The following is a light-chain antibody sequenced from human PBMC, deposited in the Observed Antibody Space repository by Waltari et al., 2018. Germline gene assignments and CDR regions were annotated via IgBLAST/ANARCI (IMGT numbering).Light chain of an antibody. CDR3: SSYTSSSTWV. Sequence: QSALTQPASVSGSPGQSITISCTGTSSDVGGYNYVPWYQQHPGKSPKLRIYDVSKRPSGGSNRFSGSKAGNTASLTISGLQAEDEADYYCSSYTSSSTWVFGGGTKLTVL. J-gene: IGLJ3*02. V-gene: IGLV2-14*01. CDR2: DVS. CDR1: SSDVGGYNY.